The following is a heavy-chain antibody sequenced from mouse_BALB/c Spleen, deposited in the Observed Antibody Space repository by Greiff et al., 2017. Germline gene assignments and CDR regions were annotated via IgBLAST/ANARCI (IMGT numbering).Heavy chain of an antibody. CDR1: GYTFSSYW. V-gene: IGHV1-9*01. CDR3: SRRPARATFYAMDY. CDR2: ILPGSGST. J-gene: IGHJ4*01. D-gene: IGHD3-1*01. Sequence: QVQLQQSGAELMKPGASVKISCKATGYTFSSYWIEWVKQRPGHGLEWIGEILPGSGSTNYNEKFKGKATFTADTSSNTAYMQLSSLTSEDSAVYYCSRRPARATFYAMDYWGQGTSVTVSS.